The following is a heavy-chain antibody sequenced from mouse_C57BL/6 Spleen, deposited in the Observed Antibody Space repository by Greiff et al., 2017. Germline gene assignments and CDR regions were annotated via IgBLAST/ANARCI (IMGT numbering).Heavy chain of an antibody. CDR1: GFNIKDDY. J-gene: IGHJ2*01. Sequence: VQLQQSGAELVRPGASVKLSCTASGFNIKDDYMHWVKQRPEQGLEWIGWIDPENGDTEYASKFQGKATITADTSSNTAYLQLSSLTSEDTAVYYCTTVHYGSAFDYWGQGTTLTVSS. V-gene: IGHV14-4*01. CDR3: TTVHYGSAFDY. CDR2: IDPENGDT. D-gene: IGHD1-1*01.